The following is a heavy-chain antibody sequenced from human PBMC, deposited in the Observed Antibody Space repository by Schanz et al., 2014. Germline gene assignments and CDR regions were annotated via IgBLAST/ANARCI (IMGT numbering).Heavy chain of an antibody. D-gene: IGHD6-6*01. J-gene: IGHJ6*02. CDR2: ISNSGYTI. V-gene: IGHV3-11*01. Sequence: QVQLVESGGGLVKPGGSLRLSCAASGFTFSDYYMNWIRQAPGKGLEWVSYISNSGYTIYYADSVKGRFTISRDNAKNSLYRQMTSLRAEAPAVYYCARAPPPYSSSPYYWYYGMDVWGQGTTVTVSS. CDR1: GFTFSDYY. CDR3: ARAPPPYSSSPYYWYYGMDV.